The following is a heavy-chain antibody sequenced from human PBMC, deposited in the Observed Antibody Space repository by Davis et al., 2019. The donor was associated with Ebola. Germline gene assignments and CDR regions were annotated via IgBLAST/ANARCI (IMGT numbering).Heavy chain of an antibody. J-gene: IGHJ4*02. CDR3: ASARYQLLEPLES. CDR2: ISYDEKNK. V-gene: IGHV3-30*04. CDR1: GFTFSTYA. D-gene: IGHD2-2*01. Sequence: GESLKISCAASGFTFSTYAMHWVRQAPGKGLEWVALISYDEKNKVYADSVKGRFTISRDNYKNTLYLQMNSLRPEDTATYFCASARYQLLEPLESWGQGTLVTVSS.